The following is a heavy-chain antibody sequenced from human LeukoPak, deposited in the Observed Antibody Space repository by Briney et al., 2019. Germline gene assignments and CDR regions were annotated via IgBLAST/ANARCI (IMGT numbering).Heavy chain of an antibody. CDR2: VYSTGST. V-gene: IGHV4-59*05. D-gene: IGHD3-3*01. Sequence: GSLRPSCAASGFTFSQYWMSWVRQAPGKGLEWLGRVYSTGSTYYSPSLKSRLTLSIDTSKNQFSLKMHSVTAADTAIYYCARFFSLNWFGPWGQGTLVTVSS. CDR3: ARFFSLNWFGP. CDR1: GFTFSQYW. J-gene: IGHJ5*02.